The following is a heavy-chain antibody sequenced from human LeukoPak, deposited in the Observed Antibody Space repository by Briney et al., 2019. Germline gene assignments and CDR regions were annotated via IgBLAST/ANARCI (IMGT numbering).Heavy chain of an antibody. J-gene: IGHJ4*02. V-gene: IGHV4-59*08. D-gene: IGHD6-19*01. Sequence: SETLSLTCTVSGGSMSPYHWGWIRQPLGKGLEWTGYIYYSGSTNYNPSLKSRVTISVDTSKNQFSLKLSSVTAADTAIYYCARAVSGRFDYWGQGTLVTVSS. CDR3: ARAVSGRFDY. CDR2: IYYSGST. CDR1: GGSMSPYH.